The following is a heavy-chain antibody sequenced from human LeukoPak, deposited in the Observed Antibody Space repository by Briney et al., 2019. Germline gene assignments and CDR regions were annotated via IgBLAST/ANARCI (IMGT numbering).Heavy chain of an antibody. CDR1: GGSISSSNW. D-gene: IGHD4-17*01. Sequence: PSETLSLTCAVSGGSISSSNWWSWVRQAPGKGLEWVANIKQDGSEKYYVDSVKGRFTISRDNSKKTLYLQMDSLRSDDTAVYHCAKEIWPTVTIPGRTYFDYWGQGTLVTVSS. V-gene: IGHV3-7*01. CDR2: IKQDGSEK. J-gene: IGHJ4*02. CDR3: AKEIWPTVTIPGRTYFDY.